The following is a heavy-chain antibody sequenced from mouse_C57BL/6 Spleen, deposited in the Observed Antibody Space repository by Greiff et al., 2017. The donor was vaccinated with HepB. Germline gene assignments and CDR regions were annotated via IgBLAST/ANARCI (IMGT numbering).Heavy chain of an antibody. V-gene: IGHV5-4*01. D-gene: IGHD2-5*01. CDR1: GFTFSSYA. CDR2: ISDGGSYT. J-gene: IGHJ2*01. Sequence: EVKLMESGGGLVKPGGSLKLSCAASGFTFSSYAMSWVRQTPEKRLEWVATISDGGSYTYYPDNVKGRFTISRDNAKNNLYLQMSHLKSEDTAMYYCARESQYSTFDYWGQGTTLTVSS. CDR3: ARESQYSTFDY.